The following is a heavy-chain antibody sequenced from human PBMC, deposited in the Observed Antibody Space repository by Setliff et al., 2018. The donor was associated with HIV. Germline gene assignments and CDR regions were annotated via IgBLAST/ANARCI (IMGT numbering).Heavy chain of an antibody. CDR1: GGSISGYY. J-gene: IGHJ6*03. D-gene: IGHD2-2*01. CDR2: IFFTGNT. CDR3: VRGYCSSTTCYEDYYYMDV. V-gene: IGHV4-59*01. Sequence: SETLSLTCTVSGGSISGYYWSWIRQPPGKGLEYIGSIFFTGNTIYNPSLKARVTLSVDMAKYQVFLRLSSVTAADTAVYYCVRGYCSSTTCYEDYYYMDVWGKGSTVTVSS.